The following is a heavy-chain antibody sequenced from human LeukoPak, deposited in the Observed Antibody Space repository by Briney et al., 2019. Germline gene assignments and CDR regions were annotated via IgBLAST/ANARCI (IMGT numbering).Heavy chain of an antibody. CDR3: ATAPYYDFWSGYYTTYYYYMDV. CDR2: INPSGGTT. J-gene: IGHJ6*03. CDR1: GYTFINYY. D-gene: IGHD3-3*01. Sequence: ASVKVSCKASGYTFINYYMHWVRQAPGQGLEWMGVINPSGGTTSYAQNFQGRVTMTRDTSTSTVYMELSSLRSEDTAVYYCATAPYYDFWSGYYTTYYYYMDVWGKGTTVTVSS. V-gene: IGHV1-46*01.